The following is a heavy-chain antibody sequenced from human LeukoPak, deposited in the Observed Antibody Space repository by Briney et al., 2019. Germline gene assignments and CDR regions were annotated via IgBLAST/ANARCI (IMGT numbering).Heavy chain of an antibody. J-gene: IGHJ4*02. V-gene: IGHV3-30*04. D-gene: IGHD4-23*01. CDR1: GFTFSVYA. CDR3: ARAEGYGGELDS. Sequence: GGSLRLSCAASGFTFSVYAMHWVRQAPGKGLEWVAVIPYNGSNKYYADSVKGRFTISRENSKNRLYLQMNSLRAEDTAVYYCARAEGYGGELDSWGQGTLVTVSS. CDR2: IPYNGSNK.